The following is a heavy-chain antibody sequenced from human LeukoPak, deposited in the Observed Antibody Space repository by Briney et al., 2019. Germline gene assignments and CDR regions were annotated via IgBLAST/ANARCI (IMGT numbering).Heavy chain of an antibody. CDR2: INTNTGSP. CDR1: GYTFTSYA. CDR3: ARDRNRDCTNGVCYATNWFDP. D-gene: IGHD2-8*01. V-gene: IGHV7-4-1*02. J-gene: IGHJ5*02. Sequence: ASVKVSCKASGYTFTSYAMNWVRQAPGQGLEWMGWINTNTGSPTYAQGFTGRFVFSLDTSVSTAYLQISSLKAEDTAVYYCARDRNRDCTNGVCYATNWFDPWGQGTLVTVSS.